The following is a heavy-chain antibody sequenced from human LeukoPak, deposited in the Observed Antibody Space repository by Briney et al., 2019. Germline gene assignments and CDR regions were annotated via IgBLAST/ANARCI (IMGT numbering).Heavy chain of an antibody. Sequence: PSETLSLTCAVYGGSFSGYYWSWIRQPPGKGLEWIGEINHSGSTNYNPSLKSRVTISVDTSKNQSSLKLSSVTAADTAVYYCARVAPGYCSGGSCYPYYYYYYMDVWGKGTTVTVSS. CDR1: GGSFSGYY. D-gene: IGHD2-15*01. CDR3: ARVAPGYCSGGSCYPYYYYYYMDV. V-gene: IGHV4-34*01. CDR2: INHSGST. J-gene: IGHJ6*03.